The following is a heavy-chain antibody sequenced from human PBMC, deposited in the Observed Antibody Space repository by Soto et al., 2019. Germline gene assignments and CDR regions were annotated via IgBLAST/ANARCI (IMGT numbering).Heavy chain of an antibody. CDR2: IMPVFATP. CDR3: ARDKDRQQLGGNYYYKWDV. Sequence: QVQLMQSGAEVKKPGSSVKVSCKASGGTFSTSAISWVRQAPGEGLEWVGGIMPVFATPDYAQKFQGRVTISADESTTTAYLELTSLTTDDTAVYYCARDKDRQQLGGNYYYKWDVGGQGTAITVSS. CDR1: GGTFSTSA. J-gene: IGHJ6*02. V-gene: IGHV1-69*12. D-gene: IGHD3-3*02.